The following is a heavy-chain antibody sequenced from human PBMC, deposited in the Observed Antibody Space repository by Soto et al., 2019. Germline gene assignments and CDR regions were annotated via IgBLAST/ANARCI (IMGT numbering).Heavy chain of an antibody. CDR2: ISGSGGTT. J-gene: IGHJ4*02. V-gene: IGHV3-23*01. CDR3: AKSPLRNTSGFDY. Sequence: VQLLESGGGLVQPGGSLRLSCAASGFIFSNYAMTWVRQAPGKGLERVSTISGSGGTTYYTDSVKGRFTISRDNSKNTLYLQMDSLTAEDTAVYYCAKSPLRNTSGFDYWGQGTLVTVSS. CDR1: GFIFSNYA. D-gene: IGHD1-26*01.